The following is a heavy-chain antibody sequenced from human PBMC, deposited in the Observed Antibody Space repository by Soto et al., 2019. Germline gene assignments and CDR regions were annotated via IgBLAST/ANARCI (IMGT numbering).Heavy chain of an antibody. CDR3: ARGNPYYGSGSYYPDFDY. D-gene: IGHD3-10*01. J-gene: IGHJ4*02. CDR1: GYTFTRYC. V-gene: IGHV1-18*01. CDR2: ISAYNGNT. Sequence: ASVKVSCKASGYTFTRYCISWVRQAPGQGLEWMGWISAYNGNTNYAQKLQGRVTMTTDTSTSTAYMELRSLRSDDTAVYYCARGNPYYGSGSYYPDFDYWGQGTLVTVSS.